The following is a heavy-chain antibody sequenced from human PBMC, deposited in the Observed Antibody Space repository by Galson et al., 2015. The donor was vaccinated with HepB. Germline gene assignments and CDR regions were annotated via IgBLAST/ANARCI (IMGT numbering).Heavy chain of an antibody. CDR1: GGTFSSYA. D-gene: IGHD4-23*01. V-gene: IGHV1-69*13. J-gene: IGHJ6*02. CDR2: IIPIFGTA. CDR3: ARNGPSDYAGNSHYYYGMDV. Sequence: SVKVSCEASGGTFSSYAISWVRQAPGQGLEWMGGIIPIFGTANYAQKFQGRVTITADESTSTAYMELSSLRSEDTAVYYCARNGPSDYAGNSHYYYGMDVWGQGTTVTVSS.